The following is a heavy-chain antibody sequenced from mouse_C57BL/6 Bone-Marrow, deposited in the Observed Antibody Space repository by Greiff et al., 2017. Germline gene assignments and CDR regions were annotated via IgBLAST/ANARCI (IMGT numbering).Heavy chain of an antibody. CDR2: IDPSDSYT. CDR3: ARRITDWFAY. CDR1: GYTFTSYW. J-gene: IGHJ3*01. D-gene: IGHD2-4*01. V-gene: IGHV1-59*01. Sequence: QVQLQQPGAELVRPGTSVKLSCKASGYTFTSYWMHWVKQRPGQGLEWIGVIDPSDSYTNYNPKFKGKATLTVDTSSSTAYMQLSSLTSEDSAVYYCARRITDWFAYWGQGTLVTVSA.